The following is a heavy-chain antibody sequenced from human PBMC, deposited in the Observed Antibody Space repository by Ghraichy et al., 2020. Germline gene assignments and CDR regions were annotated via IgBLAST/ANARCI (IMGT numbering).Heavy chain of an antibody. V-gene: IGHV4-34*01. Sequence: SETLSLTCAVYGGSFSGYYWSWIRQPPGKGLEWIGEINHSGSTNYNPSLKSRVTISVDTSKNQFSLKLSSVTAADTAVYYCARETHRGYPQGDPWGQGTLVTVSS. D-gene: IGHD3-16*02. J-gene: IGHJ5*02. CDR3: ARETHRGYPQGDP. CDR2: INHSGST. CDR1: GGSFSGYY.